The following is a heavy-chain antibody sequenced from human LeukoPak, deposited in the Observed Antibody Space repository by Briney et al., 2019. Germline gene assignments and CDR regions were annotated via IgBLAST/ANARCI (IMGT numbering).Heavy chain of an antibody. CDR2: ISGSGDST. CDR3: ARVYDSSGYYYAY. Sequence: GGSLRLSCAASGFTFSDYAMNWVRQAPGKGLEWVLGISGSGDSTWSADSVKGRFTISRDNAKNSLYLQMNSLRAEDTAVYYCARVYDSSGYYYAYWGQGTLVTVSP. J-gene: IGHJ4*02. CDR1: GFTFSDYA. D-gene: IGHD3-22*01. V-gene: IGHV3-23*01.